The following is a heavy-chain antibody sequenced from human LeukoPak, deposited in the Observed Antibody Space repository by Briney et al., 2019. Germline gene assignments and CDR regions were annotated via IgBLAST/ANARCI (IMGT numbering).Heavy chain of an antibody. V-gene: IGHV6-1*01. CDR2: TYYRSKWYY. D-gene: IGHD6-6*01. CDR3: ARESSSSFNF. CDR1: GDSVSTDSAA. Sequence: SQTLSLTCAISGDSVSTDSAAWNWIRQSPSRGLEWLGRTYYRSKWYYDYAVSVKSRITINPDTSKNQFSLHLNSVGPEDTAVYYCARESSSSFNFWGQGTLVTVSS. J-gene: IGHJ4*02.